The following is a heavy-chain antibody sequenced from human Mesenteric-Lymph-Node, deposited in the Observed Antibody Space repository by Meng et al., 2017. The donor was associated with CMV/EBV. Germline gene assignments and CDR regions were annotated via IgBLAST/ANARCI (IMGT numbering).Heavy chain of an antibody. CDR2: ISGYRGNT. V-gene: IGHV1-18*01. CDR1: GYTFTSYG. Sequence: ASVKVSCKASGYTFTSYGISWVRQAPGQGLEWMGWISGYRGNTNYAQQFQDRVTMTTDTSTSTAYMELRSLRSDDTAVYYCAREDIVVVPTAPRGYYYYGMDVWGQGTTVTVSS. D-gene: IGHD2-2*01. CDR3: AREDIVVVPTAPRGYYYYGMDV. J-gene: IGHJ6*02.